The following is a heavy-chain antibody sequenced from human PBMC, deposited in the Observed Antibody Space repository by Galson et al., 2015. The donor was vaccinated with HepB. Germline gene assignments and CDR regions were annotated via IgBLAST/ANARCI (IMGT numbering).Heavy chain of an antibody. D-gene: IGHD4-17*01. CDR1: GFTFSSYA. CDR3: ARAAYGDYYGNWFDP. V-gene: IGHV3-30-3*01. Sequence: SLRLSCAASGFTFSSYAMHWVRQAPGKGLEWVAVISYDGSNKYYADSVKGRFTISRDNSKNTLYLQMNSLRAEDTAVYYCARAAYGDYYGNWFDPWGQGTLVTVSS. CDR2: ISYDGSNK. J-gene: IGHJ5*02.